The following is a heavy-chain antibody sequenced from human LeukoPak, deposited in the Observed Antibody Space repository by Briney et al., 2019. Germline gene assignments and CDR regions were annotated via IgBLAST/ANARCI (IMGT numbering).Heavy chain of an antibody. CDR2: ISGRGGST. CDR1: GFTFSNYA. D-gene: IGHD3-22*01. V-gene: IGHV3-23*01. CDR3: AKDPLKALNFDSSGYYFDY. J-gene: IGHJ4*02. Sequence: GGSLRLSCAASGFTFSNYAMTWVRQAPGKGLEWVAIISGRGGSTYYADSVKGRFTISRDNSKTTLYLQMNTLRAEDTAVYYCAKDPLKALNFDSSGYYFDYWGQGTLVTVSS.